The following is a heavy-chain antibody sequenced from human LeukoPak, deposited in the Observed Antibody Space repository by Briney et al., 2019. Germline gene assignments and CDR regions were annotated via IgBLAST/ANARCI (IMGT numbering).Heavy chain of an antibody. Sequence: GGSLRLSCVASGFTFSSNGMHWVRQAPGKGLEWVSGISGSGHRTYYADSVKGRFTISRDNSKNTLYLQMNSLRAEDTAVYYCAKDWGEYFDYVWGSFTSFDFWGQGTLVTVSS. CDR3: AKDWGEYFDYVWGSFTSFDF. CDR2: ISGSGHRT. J-gene: IGHJ4*02. V-gene: IGHV3-23*01. CDR1: GFTFSSNG. D-gene: IGHD3-16*01.